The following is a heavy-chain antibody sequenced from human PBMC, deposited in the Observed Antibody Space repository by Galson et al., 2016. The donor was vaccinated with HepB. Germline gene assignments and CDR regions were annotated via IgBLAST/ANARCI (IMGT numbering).Heavy chain of an antibody. CDR3: GGHGGNSA. J-gene: IGHJ4*02. Sequence: SLRLSCAASGFSVSGKYMSWARQAPGKGLEWVSAIFSGDATYYRDSVKGRFTISRDRSKNTLYLQMNNLRAEDTAIYYCGGHGGNSAWGQGTLVTVSS. CDR2: IFSGDAT. V-gene: IGHV3-53*01. CDR1: GFSVSGKY. D-gene: IGHD4-23*01.